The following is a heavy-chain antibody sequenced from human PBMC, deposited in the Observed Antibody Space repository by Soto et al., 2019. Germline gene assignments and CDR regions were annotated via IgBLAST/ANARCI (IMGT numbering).Heavy chain of an antibody. CDR1: GFTFSSYG. Sequence: QVQLVESGGGVVQPGRSLRLSCAASGFTFSSYGMHWVRQPPGKGLEWVAVTSYDGSDKYYADSVKGRFTISRDNSKNTLYLQMSSLRTEDTAVYYCVTDRRIDPWGQGTMVTVSS. J-gene: IGHJ5*02. CDR3: VTDRRIDP. V-gene: IGHV3-30*03. CDR2: TSYDGSDK.